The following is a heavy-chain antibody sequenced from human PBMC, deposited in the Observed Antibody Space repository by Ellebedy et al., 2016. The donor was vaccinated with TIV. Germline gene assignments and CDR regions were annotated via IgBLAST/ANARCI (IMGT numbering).Heavy chain of an antibody. Sequence: GESLKISCAASGFTFSFYDMLWVRQPTGKGLEWVSGITSAGDTYYLGSVKGRFIISRDSAKNSLYLQMNSLRAEDTAVYYCARATSGFDYWGQGALATVSS. V-gene: IGHV3-13*01. D-gene: IGHD5-24*01. CDR3: ARATSGFDY. CDR1: GFTFSFYD. CDR2: ITSAGDT. J-gene: IGHJ4*02.